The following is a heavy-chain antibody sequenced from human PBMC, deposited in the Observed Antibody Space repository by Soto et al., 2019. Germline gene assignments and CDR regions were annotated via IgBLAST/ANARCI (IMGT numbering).Heavy chain of an antibody. CDR2: IYYSGST. V-gene: IGHV4-31*03. CDR3: ARGPLDYVFDY. CDR1: GGSISSGGYY. D-gene: IGHD4-17*01. Sequence: SETLSLTCTVSGGSISSGGYYWSWIRQHPGKGLEWIGYIYYSGSTYYNPSLKSRVTISVDTSKNQFSLKLSSVTAADTAVYYCARGPLDYVFDYWGQGTLVTVSS. J-gene: IGHJ4*02.